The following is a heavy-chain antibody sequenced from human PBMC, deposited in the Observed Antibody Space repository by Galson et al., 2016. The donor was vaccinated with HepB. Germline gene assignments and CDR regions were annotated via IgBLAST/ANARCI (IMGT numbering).Heavy chain of an antibody. J-gene: IGHJ4*02. CDR3: AKVQDYSSGWLLREADY. CDR2: ISGSGGST. D-gene: IGHD6-19*01. V-gene: IGHV3-23*01. Sequence: SLRLSCAASGFTFNNFAMSWVRQAPGKGLEWVSSISGSGGSTYYADSVKGRFTISRDNSKNTLYLQMNSLRAEDTAVYYCAKVQDYSSGWLLREADYWGQGTLVTVSS. CDR1: GFTFNNFA.